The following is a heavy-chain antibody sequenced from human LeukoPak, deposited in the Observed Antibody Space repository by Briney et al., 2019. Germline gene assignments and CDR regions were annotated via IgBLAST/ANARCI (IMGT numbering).Heavy chain of an antibody. J-gene: IGHJ5*02. CDR2: INHSGST. D-gene: IGHD4-23*01. Sequence: SETLSLTCAVYGGSFSGYYWSWIRQPPGKGLEWIGEINHSGSTNYNPSLKSRVTISEDASKNQFSLRLSSVTAADTAIYYCARDSDGGNWFDPWGQGTLVTVSS. V-gene: IGHV4-34*01. CDR3: ARDSDGGNWFDP. CDR1: GGSFSGYY.